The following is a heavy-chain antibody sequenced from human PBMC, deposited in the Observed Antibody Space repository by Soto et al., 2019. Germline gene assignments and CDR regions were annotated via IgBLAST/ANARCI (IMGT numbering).Heavy chain of an antibody. CDR1: GFSFSSYG. CDR2: ISYDGSHK. D-gene: IGHD3-10*01. V-gene: IGHV3-30*18. Sequence: QVHLVESGGGVVQPGTSLRLSCAASGFSFSSYGMHWVRQAPGKGLEWVAVISYDGSHKFYADAVKGRFSISRDNFKNTLCLQMSSLRDDYTALYYCAKDPRPVIQMVRGVSEFWGQGTLVTVSS. CDR3: AKDPRPVIQMVRGVSEF. J-gene: IGHJ4*02.